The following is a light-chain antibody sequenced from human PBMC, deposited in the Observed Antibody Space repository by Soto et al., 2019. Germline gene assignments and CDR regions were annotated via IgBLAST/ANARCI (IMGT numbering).Light chain of an antibody. CDR1: QSISNW. J-gene: IGKJ1*01. CDR2: AAS. V-gene: IGKV1-39*01. CDR3: QQSYISPGT. Sequence: DIQMTQSPSTLSASVGDRVTITCRASQSISNWLAWYQQKSGKAPKLLIYAASSLQSGVPSRFSGSGSGTDFTLTISSLQPEDIASYYCQQSYISPGTFGQGTKVDI.